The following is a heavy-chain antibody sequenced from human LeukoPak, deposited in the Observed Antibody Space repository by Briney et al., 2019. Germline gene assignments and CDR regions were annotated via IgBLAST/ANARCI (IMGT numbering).Heavy chain of an antibody. V-gene: IGHV3-21*01. CDR1: GSTFSSYS. CDR3: IRDLFDDYSLDY. D-gene: IGHD3-16*01. Sequence: GGSLRLSCAASGSTFSSYSMNWVRQAPGKGLEWVSSINSDSSLMFYAESVKGRFTISRDNARNSLYLRMNSLRAEDTAVYYCIRDLFDDYSLDYWGQGALVTVSS. CDR2: INSDSSLM. J-gene: IGHJ4*02.